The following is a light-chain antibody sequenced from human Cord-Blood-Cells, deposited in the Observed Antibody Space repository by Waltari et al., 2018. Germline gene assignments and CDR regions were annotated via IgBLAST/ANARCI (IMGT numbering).Light chain of an antibody. J-gene: IGLJ3*02. V-gene: IGLV2-23*02. CDR1: SSDVGSYNL. CDR3: CSYAGSSTYWV. CDR2: EVS. Sequence: QSALTQPASVSGSPGQSITISCTGTSSDVGSYNLVSWYQQHPGKAPKLMIYEVSKRPSVVSNRFSGSKSGNTASLTISGLQAEDDADYYCCSYAGSSTYWVFGGGTKLTVL.